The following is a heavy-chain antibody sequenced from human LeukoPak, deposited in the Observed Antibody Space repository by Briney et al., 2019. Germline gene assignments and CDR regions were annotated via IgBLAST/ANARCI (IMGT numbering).Heavy chain of an antibody. CDR3: ARDSYFCPMDV. Sequence: EGSLRLSCAASGFTFSSYWMSWVRQAPGKGLEWVANIKQDGSEKYYVDSVKGRFTISRDNAKNSLYLQMNSLRAEDTAVYYCARDSYFCPMDVWGQGTTVTVSS. CDR1: GFTFSSYW. CDR2: IKQDGSEK. D-gene: IGHD3-3*01. V-gene: IGHV3-7*04. J-gene: IGHJ6*02.